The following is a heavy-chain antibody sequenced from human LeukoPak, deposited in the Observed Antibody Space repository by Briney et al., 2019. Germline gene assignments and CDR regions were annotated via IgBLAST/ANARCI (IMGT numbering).Heavy chain of an antibody. D-gene: IGHD1-26*01. CDR2: IYHSGST. CDR1: GYSISRGFY. J-gene: IGHJ2*01. Sequence: SETLSLTCSVSGYSISRGFYWGWIRQPPGKGLEWIGTIYHSGSTYYNPSLESRVSISMDASKNNFSLTLTSMTAADTAVYYCARSYGAFIWYFDPWGRGTLVTVSS. V-gene: IGHV4-38-2*02. CDR3: ARSYGAFIWYFDP.